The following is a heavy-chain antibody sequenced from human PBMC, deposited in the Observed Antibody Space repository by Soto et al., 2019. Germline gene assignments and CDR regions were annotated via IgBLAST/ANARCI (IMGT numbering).Heavy chain of an antibody. CDR1: GYTFTGYY. D-gene: IGHD2-15*01. CDR2: INHNSGGT. V-gene: IGHV1-2*02. Sequence: QVQLVQSGAEVKKPGASVKVSCKASGYTFTGYYMHWVRQAPGQELEWMGWINHNSGGTNDAQKFQGRVTMTRDTSNSTANMEQSRLRSDDTAVYYCARDRGVVVDAYYNCYGRDVWGQGTTVTVSS. CDR3: ARDRGVVVDAYYNCYGRDV. J-gene: IGHJ6*02.